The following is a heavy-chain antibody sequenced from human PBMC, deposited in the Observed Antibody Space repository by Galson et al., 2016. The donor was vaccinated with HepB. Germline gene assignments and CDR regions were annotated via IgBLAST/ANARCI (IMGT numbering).Heavy chain of an antibody. CDR2: ISYDGNVK. Sequence: SLRLSCAASGITFSSYAMHWVRQAPGKGLEWVALISYDGNVKYYADSVEGRFIISRDNSENTLYLQMNSLRAEDTAVYYCARGLIQLCEYWGQGTLVTVSS. CDR1: GITFSSYA. D-gene: IGHD5-18*01. CDR3: ARGLIQLCEY. J-gene: IGHJ4*02. V-gene: IGHV3-30*04.